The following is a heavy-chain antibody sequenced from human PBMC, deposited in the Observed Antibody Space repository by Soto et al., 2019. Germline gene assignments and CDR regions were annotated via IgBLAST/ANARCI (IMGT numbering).Heavy chain of an antibody. CDR1: GFTFSSYG. D-gene: IGHD1-20*01. V-gene: IGHV3-33*01. CDR3: ARVITGTTWAYYYGMDV. CDR2: IWYDGSNK. J-gene: IGHJ6*02. Sequence: QVQLVESGGGVVQPGRSLRLSCAASGFTFSSYGMHWVRQAPGKGLEWVAVIWYDGSNKYYADSVKGRFTISRDNSKNTLYLQMNSLRAEDTAVYYCARVITGTTWAYYYGMDVRGQGTTVTVSS.